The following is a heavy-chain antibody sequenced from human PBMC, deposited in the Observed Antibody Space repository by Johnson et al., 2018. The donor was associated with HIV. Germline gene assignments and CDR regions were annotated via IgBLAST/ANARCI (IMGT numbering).Heavy chain of an antibody. D-gene: IGHD2-21*02. CDR3: AKDRGVVVTAAPYEAFDI. Sequence: QVQLVESGGGVVQPGRSLRLSCAVSGISFSSYAMHWVRQAPGKGLKWVAVTWYDGSDKYYADSVKGRFTISRDNSKNTLYLQMNSLRAEDTAVYYCAKDRGVVVTAAPYEAFDIWGQGTMVTVSS. J-gene: IGHJ3*02. CDR2: TWYDGSDK. CDR1: GISFSSYA. V-gene: IGHV3-33*06.